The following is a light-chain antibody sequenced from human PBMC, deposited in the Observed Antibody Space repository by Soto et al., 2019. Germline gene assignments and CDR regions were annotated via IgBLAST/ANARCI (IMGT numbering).Light chain of an antibody. Sequence: QSALTQPASVSGSPGQSITISCTGTNSDVGGHNYVSWYQQHPGKAPKLMIYEVSNRPSGVSNRFSGSKSGNTASLTISGLQAEDEADYYCSSYTSSTHYVFGTGTKLTVL. CDR1: NSDVGGHNY. J-gene: IGLJ1*01. CDR3: SSYTSSTHYV. V-gene: IGLV2-14*01. CDR2: EVS.